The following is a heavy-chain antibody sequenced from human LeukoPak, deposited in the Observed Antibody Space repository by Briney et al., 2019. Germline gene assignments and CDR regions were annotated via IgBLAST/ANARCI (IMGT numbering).Heavy chain of an antibody. CDR1: GGSFSDYY. Sequence: SETLSLTCAVYGGSFSDYYWSWMRQPPGKGLEWTGEINHSGSTNYNPSLKSRVTISGHTSKNQFSLKLSSVTAADTAVYYCGYSSGYQQHWGQGTLVTVSS. J-gene: IGHJ1*01. D-gene: IGHD6-19*01. CDR2: INHSGST. CDR3: GYSSGYQQH. V-gene: IGHV4-34*01.